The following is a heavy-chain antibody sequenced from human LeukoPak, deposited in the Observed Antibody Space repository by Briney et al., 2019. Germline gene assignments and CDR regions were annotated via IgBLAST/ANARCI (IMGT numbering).Heavy chain of an antibody. CDR2: INTDGSTT. V-gene: IGHV3-7*01. D-gene: IGHD3-10*01. CDR1: GFTFSNYW. Sequence: PGGSLRLSCATSGFTFSNYWIDWVRQAPGQGLEWVANINTDGSTTNYVESVRGRFTISRDNTRYSLSLQMNNLRDEDTAVYYCARNRGGQQFDCWGQGTLLTVSS. J-gene: IGHJ4*02. CDR3: ARNRGGQQFDC.